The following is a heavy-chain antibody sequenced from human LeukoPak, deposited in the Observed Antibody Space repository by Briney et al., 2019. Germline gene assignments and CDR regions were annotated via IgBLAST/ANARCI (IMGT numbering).Heavy chain of an antibody. Sequence: PSETLSLTCTVSGGSISSGGYYWSWIRQHPGKGLEWIGYIYYSGSTYYNPSPKSRVTISVDTSKNQFSLKLSSVTAADTAVYYCARVFKVAVAGIKADAFDIWGQGTMVTVSS. D-gene: IGHD6-19*01. CDR1: GGSISSGGYY. CDR2: IYYSGST. J-gene: IGHJ3*02. V-gene: IGHV4-31*03. CDR3: ARVFKVAVAGIKADAFDI.